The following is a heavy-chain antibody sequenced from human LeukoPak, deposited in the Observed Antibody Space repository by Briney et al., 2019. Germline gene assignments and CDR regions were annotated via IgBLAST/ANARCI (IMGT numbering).Heavy chain of an antibody. J-gene: IGHJ4*02. CDR1: GFTFSSYS. D-gene: IGHD1-1*01. CDR3: AGVQTAAVDY. V-gene: IGHV4-59*01. CDR2: IYDSGST. Sequence: GSLRLSCVASGFTFSSYSMNWVRQAPGKGLEWIGYIYDSGSTNYNPSLKSRVTISVDTSKNQFSLKLRSVTAADTAVYYCAGVQTAAVDYWGQGTLVTVSS.